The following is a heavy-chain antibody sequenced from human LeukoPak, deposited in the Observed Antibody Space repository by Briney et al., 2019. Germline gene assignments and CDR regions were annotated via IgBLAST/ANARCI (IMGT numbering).Heavy chain of an antibody. CDR3: ARASQWLVSVYNWFDP. CDR2: ISAYNGNT. J-gene: IGHJ5*02. D-gene: IGHD6-19*01. V-gene: IGHV1-18*01. Sequence: ASVKVSCEASGYTFTSYGISWVRQAPGQGLEWMGWISAYNGNTNYAQKLPGRVTMTTDTSTSTAYMELRSLRSDDTAVYYCARASQWLVSVYNWFDPWGQGTLVTVSS. CDR1: GYTFTSYG.